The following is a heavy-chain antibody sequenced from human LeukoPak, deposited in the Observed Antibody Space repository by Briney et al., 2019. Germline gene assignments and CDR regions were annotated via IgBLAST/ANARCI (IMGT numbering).Heavy chain of an antibody. V-gene: IGHV3-23*01. J-gene: IGHJ4*02. Sequence: GGSPRLSCAASGFTFSSYAMSWVRQAPGKGLEWVSVISGSGGSTYYADSVKGRFTISRDNSKNTLYLQMNSLRAEDTAVYYCAKDSSGTFDYWGQGTLVTVSS. CDR3: AKDSSGTFDY. D-gene: IGHD6-19*01. CDR1: GFTFSSYA. CDR2: ISGSGGST.